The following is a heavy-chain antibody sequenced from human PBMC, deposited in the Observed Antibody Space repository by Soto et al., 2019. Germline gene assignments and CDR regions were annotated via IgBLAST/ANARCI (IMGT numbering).Heavy chain of an antibody. D-gene: IGHD4-17*01. V-gene: IGHV4-34*01. CDR3: ARGPAVTTKRRFDP. J-gene: IGHJ5*02. CDR1: GGSFSGYY. Sequence: SETLSLTCAVYGGSFSGYYWSWIRQPPGKGLEWIGEINHSGSTNYNPSLKSRVTISVDTSKNQFSLKLSSVTAADTAVYYCARGPAVTTKRRFDPWGQGTLVTVSS. CDR2: INHSGST.